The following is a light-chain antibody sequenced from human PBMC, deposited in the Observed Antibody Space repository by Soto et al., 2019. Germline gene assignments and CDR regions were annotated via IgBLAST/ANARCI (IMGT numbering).Light chain of an antibody. CDR1: ESVNSW. V-gene: IGKV1-5*03. J-gene: IGKJ1*01. Sequence: DIQLTQSPSTLSASIGDRVTITCRASESVNSWLAWYQQKPGEAPKFLIYKVSNLQSGVPSRFSVSRSVTEFTVTISSLQPDDFATYFSPQYNRYPWAFVQGTKVDIK. CDR3: PQYNRYPWA. CDR2: KVS.